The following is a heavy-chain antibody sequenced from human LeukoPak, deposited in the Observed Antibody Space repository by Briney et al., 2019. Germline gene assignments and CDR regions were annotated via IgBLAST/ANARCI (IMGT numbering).Heavy chain of an antibody. CDR1: RFTFSSYA. V-gene: IGHV3-23*01. CDR3: AKYRGFGDSYDS. J-gene: IGHJ4*02. CDR2: IGGSGGGI. D-gene: IGHD3-10*01. Sequence: GGSLRLSCAASRFTFSSYAMSWVRQAPGMRLEWVSTIGGSGGGIYYADSVKGRFTISRDNSQSTLYLQMNSLRAEDTAVYYCAKYRGFGDSYDSWGQGTLVTISS.